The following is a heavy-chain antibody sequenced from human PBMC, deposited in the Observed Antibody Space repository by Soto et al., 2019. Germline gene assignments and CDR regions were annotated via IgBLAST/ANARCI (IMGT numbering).Heavy chain of an antibody. V-gene: IGHV4-4*02. Sequence: PSETLSLTCAVSSGSISSSNWWSWVRQPPGKGLEWIGEIYHSGSTNYNPSLKSRVTISVDKSKNQFSLKLSSVTAADTAVYYCARAGRLWRQEYFQHWGQGTLVTVSS. CDR2: IYHSGST. J-gene: IGHJ1*01. CDR3: ARAGRLWRQEYFQH. D-gene: IGHD2-21*01. CDR1: SGSISSSNW.